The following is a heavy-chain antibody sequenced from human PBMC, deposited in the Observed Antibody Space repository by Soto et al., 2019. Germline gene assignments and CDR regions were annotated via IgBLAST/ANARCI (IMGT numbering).Heavy chain of an antibody. CDR3: ARGPGGGRFGVGAFDI. V-gene: IGHV1-69*13. J-gene: IGHJ3*02. CDR2: IIPIFGTA. D-gene: IGHD3-3*01. CDR1: GSSFTSYV. Sequence: SFKIDCKASGSSFTSYVMSWVGQAHGQGLEWMGGIIPIFGTANYAQKFQGRVTITADESTSTAYMELSSLRSEDTAVYYCARGPGGGRFGVGAFDIWGQATMVT.